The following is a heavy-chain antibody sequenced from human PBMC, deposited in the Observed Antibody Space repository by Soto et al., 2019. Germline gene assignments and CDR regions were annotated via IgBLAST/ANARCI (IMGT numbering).Heavy chain of an antibody. CDR2: MNPNSGNT. V-gene: IGHV1-8*01. J-gene: IGHJ4*02. D-gene: IGHD3-3*01. CDR1: GYTFTSYD. CDR3: ARARITIFGVVIWYFDY. Sequence: ASVKVSCKASGYTFTSYDINWVRQATGQGLEWMGWMNPNSGNTGYAQKFQGRVTMTRNTSISTAYMELSSLRSEDTAVYYCARARITIFGVVIWYFDYWGQGTLVTVSS.